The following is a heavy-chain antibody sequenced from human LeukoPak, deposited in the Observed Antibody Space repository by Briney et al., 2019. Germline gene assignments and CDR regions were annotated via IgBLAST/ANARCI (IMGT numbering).Heavy chain of an antibody. V-gene: IGHV3-23*01. CDR3: AKGSAVADINFDY. Sequence: PGGSLRLSCAASGFTFSSYAMSWVRQAPGKGLEWVSGISGSGDNTYYADSVKGRFTISRDNSKNTLYVQVNSLGTEDTAAYYCAKGSAVADINFDYWGQGTLVTVSS. J-gene: IGHJ4*02. CDR2: ISGSGDNT. CDR1: GFTFSSYA. D-gene: IGHD6-19*01.